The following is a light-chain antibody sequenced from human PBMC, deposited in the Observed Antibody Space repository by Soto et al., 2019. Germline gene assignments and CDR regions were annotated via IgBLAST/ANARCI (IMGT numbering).Light chain of an antibody. CDR1: QSISSH. CDR3: QQSHSAPLT. CDR2: AAS. J-gene: IGKJ4*01. V-gene: IGKV1-39*01. Sequence: QMTKSPSSLFASVGDRVTITGRASQSISSHLNWYQQKVGQTPRLLIYAASTLQSEVPPRFSGSGSGKEFTLTIICLQREEFATYDWQQSHSAPLTFGGGTK.